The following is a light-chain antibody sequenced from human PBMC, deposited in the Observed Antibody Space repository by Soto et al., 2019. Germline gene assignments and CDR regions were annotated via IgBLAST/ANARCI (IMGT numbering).Light chain of an antibody. Sequence: QSVRTQPPSASGTPGQMVTISCSGSSSNIGTNAVNWYQQLPGTAPKLLIYNNNQRPSGVPDRFSGTKSGTSASLAISGLQSKDEANYYCAPCDDSLDVPVFGGGTKVTVL. CDR1: SSNIGTNA. J-gene: IGLJ2*01. CDR2: NNN. CDR3: APCDDSLDVPV. V-gene: IGLV1-44*01.